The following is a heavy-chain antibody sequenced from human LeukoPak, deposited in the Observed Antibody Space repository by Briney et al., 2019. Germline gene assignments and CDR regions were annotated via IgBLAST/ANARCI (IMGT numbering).Heavy chain of an antibody. CDR3: ARHASLIWFGESETN. CDR1: GGSISSYY. J-gene: IGHJ4*02. CDR2: IYYSGST. D-gene: IGHD3-10*01. Sequence: SETLSLTCTVSGGSISSYYWSWIRQPPGKGLEWIGYIYYSGSTNYNPSLKSRVTISVDTSKNQFSLKLSSVTAADTAVYYCARHASLIWFGESETNWGQGTLVTVCS. V-gene: IGHV4-59*08.